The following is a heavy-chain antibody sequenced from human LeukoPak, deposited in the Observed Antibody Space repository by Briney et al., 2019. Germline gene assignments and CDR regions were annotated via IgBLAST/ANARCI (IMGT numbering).Heavy chain of an antibody. V-gene: IGHV1-2*02. CDR2: INPNSGGT. D-gene: IGHD3-22*01. CDR3: AREPQTYYYDSSGYRD. CDR1: GYTFTGYY. J-gene: IGHJ4*02. Sequence: PVASVKVSCKASGYTFTGYYMHWVRQAPGQGLEWMGWINPNSGGTNYAQKFQGRVTMTRDTSISTAYMELSRLRSDDTAVYYCAREPQTYYYDSSGYRDWGQGTLVTVSS.